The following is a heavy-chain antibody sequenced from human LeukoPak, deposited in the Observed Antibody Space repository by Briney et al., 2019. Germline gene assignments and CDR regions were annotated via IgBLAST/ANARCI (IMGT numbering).Heavy chain of an antibody. CDR3: ARGGSYYYYGMDV. V-gene: IGHV1-69*13. J-gene: IGHJ6*02. CDR2: IIPIFGTA. CDR1: GGTFSSYA. Sequence: SVKFSCKASGGTFSSYAISWVRQAPGQGLEWMGGIIPIFGTANYAQKFQGRVTITADESTSTAYMELSSLRSEDTAVYYCARGGSYYYYGMDVWGQGTTVTVSS. D-gene: IGHD1-14*01.